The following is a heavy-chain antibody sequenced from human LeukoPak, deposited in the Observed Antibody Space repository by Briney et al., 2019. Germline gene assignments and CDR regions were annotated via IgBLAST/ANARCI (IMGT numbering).Heavy chain of an antibody. Sequence: GGSLRLSCAASGFTLTSYEMNWVRQAPGKGLEWVSYISSTGTTIYYADSVKGRFTISRDSAKNSVYLQMNSLRAEDTAVYYCARGAVGADYWGQGTPVTVSS. D-gene: IGHD3-16*01. J-gene: IGHJ4*02. CDR3: ARGAVGADY. V-gene: IGHV3-48*03. CDR1: GFTLTSYE. CDR2: ISSTGTTI.